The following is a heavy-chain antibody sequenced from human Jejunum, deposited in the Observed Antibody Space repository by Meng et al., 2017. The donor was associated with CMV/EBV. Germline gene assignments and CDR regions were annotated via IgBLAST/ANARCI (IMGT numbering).Heavy chain of an antibody. J-gene: IGHJ6*02. CDR2: INQDEGEK. CDR1: FTFTTYW. D-gene: IGHD5-18*01. CDR3: ARISKYRYGVYGMDV. V-gene: IGHV3-7*01. Sequence: FTFTTYWMAWVSQAPGKGLEWVANINQDEGEKYYVDSVHGRFTVSRDNAKNSLYLEMNSLRAEDTAVYYCARISKYRYGVYGMDVWGQGTTVTVSS.